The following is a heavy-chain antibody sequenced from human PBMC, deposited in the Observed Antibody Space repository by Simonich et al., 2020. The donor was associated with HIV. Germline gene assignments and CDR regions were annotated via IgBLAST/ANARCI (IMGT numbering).Heavy chain of an antibody. CDR3: ALRYSSAWFYYYMDV. V-gene: IGHV4-34*01. Sequence: QVQLQQWGAGLFKPSETLSLTFAVYGGSFSGSYWSWIRQPPGKGMEWIGEIHHSGSANYNPSLKSRVTISVDTSKKQFSLKLSSVTAADTAVYYCALRYSSAWFYYYMDVWGKGTTVTVSS. CDR2: IHHSGSA. D-gene: IGHD6-19*01. J-gene: IGHJ6*03. CDR1: GGSFSGSY.